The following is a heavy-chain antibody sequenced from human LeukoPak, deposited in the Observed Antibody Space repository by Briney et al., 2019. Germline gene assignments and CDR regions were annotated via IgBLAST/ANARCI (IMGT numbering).Heavy chain of an antibody. CDR1: GFTLSSYG. Sequence: PGGSLRLSCAAPGFTLSSYGMHWVRQAPGKGLEWVAVISYDGSNKYYADSVKGRFTISRDNSKNTLYLQMNSLRAEDTTVYYCAKPFWSGYYTSYFDYWGQGTLVTVSS. J-gene: IGHJ4*02. CDR2: ISYDGSNK. D-gene: IGHD3-3*01. CDR3: AKPFWSGYYTSYFDY. V-gene: IGHV3-30*18.